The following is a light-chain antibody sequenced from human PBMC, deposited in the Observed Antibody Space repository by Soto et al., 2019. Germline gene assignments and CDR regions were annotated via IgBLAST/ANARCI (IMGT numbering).Light chain of an antibody. J-gene: IGKJ2*01. CDR1: QRISKW. V-gene: IGKV1-5*03. CDR2: EAF. Sequence: DIQMTQSPSTLSASVGDRVTITCRASQRISKWLAWYQQKPGKAPKFLMNEAFTLGSGVPSRFSGSASAPEFTLTLSGLQPDDFATDYCQQYDSYPYTFGQGTKVEIK. CDR3: QQYDSYPYT.